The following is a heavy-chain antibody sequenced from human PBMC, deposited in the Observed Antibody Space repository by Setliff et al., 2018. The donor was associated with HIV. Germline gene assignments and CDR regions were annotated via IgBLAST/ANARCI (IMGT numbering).Heavy chain of an antibody. Sequence: SETLSLTCAVYGGSLSGYHWSWIRQSPEKGLEWIGEINHSGSTFYNPSLKSRVTISVDTSKSQVSLRLISVTAADTSVYYCARPYSGRGGGAWFDPWGQGILVTVSS. V-gene: IGHV4-34*01. J-gene: IGHJ5*02. CDR2: INHSGST. D-gene: IGHD4-4*01. CDR3: ARPYSGRGGGAWFDP. CDR1: GGSLSGYH.